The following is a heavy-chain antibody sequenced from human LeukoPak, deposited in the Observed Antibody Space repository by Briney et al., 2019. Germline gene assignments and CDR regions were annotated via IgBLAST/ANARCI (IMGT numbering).Heavy chain of an antibody. J-gene: IGHJ4*02. CDR2: INHSGST. V-gene: IGHV4-34*01. CDR3: ARGLSGIPFDY. D-gene: IGHD5-18*01. Sequence: PGGSPRLSCAASGFTFSSYAMSWIRQPPGKGLEWIGEINHSGSTNYNPSLKSRVTISVDTSKNQFSLKLSSVTAADTAVYYCARGLSGIPFDYWGQGTLVTVSS. CDR1: GFTFSSYA.